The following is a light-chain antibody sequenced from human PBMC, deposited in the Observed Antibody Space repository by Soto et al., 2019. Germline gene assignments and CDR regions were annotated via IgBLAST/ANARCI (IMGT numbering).Light chain of an antibody. Sequence: EILMTQSPATLSVSPGETATLSCRASQSVSTKLAWYQQKPGQAPRLLINGASTRATGVPARFSGWGSGTEFTLTISSLQSQYYAIYYCQQYNNGPPWTFGQGTKVDIK. CDR2: GAS. J-gene: IGKJ1*01. CDR3: QQYNNGPPWT. V-gene: IGKV3-15*01. CDR1: QSVSTK.